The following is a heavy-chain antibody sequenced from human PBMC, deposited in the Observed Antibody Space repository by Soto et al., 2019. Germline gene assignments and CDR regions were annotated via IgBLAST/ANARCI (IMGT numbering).Heavy chain of an antibody. V-gene: IGHV1-18*01. CDR1: GYTFTSYG. CDR3: ATRSPAFDY. J-gene: IGHJ4*02. Sequence: QVQMVQSGPEVKKPGASVKVSCKTSGYTFTSYGISWVRQAPGQGLEWMGWISTNRGTTNYAQKFQGRVTMPTDTSTSTAYMELRSLRSDDTGVYYCATRSPAFDYWGQGTLVTVS. CDR2: ISTNRGTT.